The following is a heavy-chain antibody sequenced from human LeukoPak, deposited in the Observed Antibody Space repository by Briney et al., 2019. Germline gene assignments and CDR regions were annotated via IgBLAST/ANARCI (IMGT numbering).Heavy chain of an antibody. CDR1: GGSFSNHF. J-gene: IGHJ6*03. CDR2: IYPSGNT. D-gene: IGHD3-10*01. CDR3: AREDSGSYYNFYYFYMDV. V-gene: IGHV4-4*07. Sequence: SETLSLTCSVSGGSFSNHFWSWVRQPAGKGLEWIGRIYPSGNTNYNPSLKSRVTLSADTSKTQFYLSLSSVTAADTAVYYCAREDSGSYYNFYYFYMDVWGKGTTVTISS.